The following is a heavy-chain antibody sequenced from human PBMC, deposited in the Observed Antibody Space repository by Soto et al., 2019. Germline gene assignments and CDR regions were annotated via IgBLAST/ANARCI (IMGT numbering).Heavy chain of an antibody. CDR3: ARRREGYYYGLDV. J-gene: IGHJ6*02. CDR1: RFTFSSYW. CDR2: INSDGSST. V-gene: IGHV3-74*01. Sequence: GGFLRLSCAASRFTFSSYWMYWVRQAPGKGLVWVSRINSDGSSTRYADSVKGRFSISRDNSKSTLYLQMNTLRAEDTAVYYCARRREGYYYGLDVWGQGTTVTVS. D-gene: IGHD1-26*01.